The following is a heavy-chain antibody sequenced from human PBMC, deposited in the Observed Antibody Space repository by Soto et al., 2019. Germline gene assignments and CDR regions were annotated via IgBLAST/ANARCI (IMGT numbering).Heavy chain of an antibody. CDR2: IYYSGST. V-gene: IGHV4-59*08. CDR1: GGSISSYY. Sequence: SETLSLTCTVSGGSISSYYWSWIRQPPGKGLEWIGYIYYSGSTNYNPSLKSRVTISVDTSKNQFSLKLSSVTAADTAVYYCARSLPGYYYDSSGYHASNFDYWGQGTLVTVS. J-gene: IGHJ4*02. CDR3: ARSLPGYYYDSSGYHASNFDY. D-gene: IGHD3-22*01.